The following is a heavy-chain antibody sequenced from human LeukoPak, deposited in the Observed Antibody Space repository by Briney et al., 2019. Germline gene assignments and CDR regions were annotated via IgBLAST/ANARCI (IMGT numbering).Heavy chain of an antibody. CDR3: ARGEAAAGSSNN. D-gene: IGHD6-13*01. J-gene: IGHJ4*02. CDR1: GYTLTGYY. CDR2: INPNSGGT. V-gene: IGHV1-2*02. Sequence: ASVKVSCKASGYTLTGYYMHWVRQAPGQGLEWMGWINPNSGGTNYAQKFQGRVTMTRDTSISTAYMELSRLRSDDTAVYYCARGEAAAGSSNNWGQGTLVTVSS.